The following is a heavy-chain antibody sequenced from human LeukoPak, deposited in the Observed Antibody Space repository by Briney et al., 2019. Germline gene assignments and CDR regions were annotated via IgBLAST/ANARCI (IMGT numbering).Heavy chain of an antibody. V-gene: IGHV3-74*01. CDR1: GFTFSRTW. CDR3: ARDWHYAMDV. CDR2: INSDGSST. Sequence: PGGSLRLSCAASGFTFSRTWMYWVRHAPGKGLVWVSRINSDGSSTTYADSVKGRFTISRDNAKNTAYLQMNSLRGEDTAVYFCARDWHYAMDVWGQGTTVTVSS. J-gene: IGHJ6*02.